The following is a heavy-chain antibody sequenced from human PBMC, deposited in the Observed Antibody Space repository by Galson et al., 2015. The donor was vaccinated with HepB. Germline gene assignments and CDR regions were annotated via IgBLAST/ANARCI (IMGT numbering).Heavy chain of an antibody. CDR2: ISYSGST. CDR3: ARMQVTVAGPSFDF. CDR1: GGSINNYY. V-gene: IGHV4-59*08. Sequence: ETLSLTCTASGGSINNYYWSWIRQPPGKGLEWIGYISYSGSTNYNPSLQSRVTISVDTSKSNFSLKLTSVTAADTALYYCARMQVTVAGPSFDFWGQGTLVTVSS. D-gene: IGHD6-19*01. J-gene: IGHJ4*02.